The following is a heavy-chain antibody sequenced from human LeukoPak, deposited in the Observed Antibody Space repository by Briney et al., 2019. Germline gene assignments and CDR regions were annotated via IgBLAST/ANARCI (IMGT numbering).Heavy chain of an antibody. V-gene: IGHV3-30*18. J-gene: IGHJ4*02. D-gene: IGHD3-3*01. Sequence: PGGSLRLSCAASGFTFSSYGMHWARQAPGKGLEWVAVISYDGSNKYYADSVKGRFTISRDNSKNTLYLQMNSLRAEDTAVYYCAKVREPYDDFWSLSLGVPPTIFDYWGQGTLVTVSS. CDR2: ISYDGSNK. CDR3: AKVREPYDDFWSLSLGVPPTIFDY. CDR1: GFTFSSYG.